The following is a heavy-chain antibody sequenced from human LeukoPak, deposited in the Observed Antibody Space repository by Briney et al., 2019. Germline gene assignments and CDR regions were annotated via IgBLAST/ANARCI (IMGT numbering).Heavy chain of an antibody. CDR3: ASPPADYYDSRDYFDY. CDR2: IIPILGIA. V-gene: IGHV1-69*04. CDR1: GGTFSSYV. D-gene: IGHD3-22*01. Sequence: GASVKVSCKASGGTFSSYVISWVRQAPGQGLEWMGRIIPILGIANYAQKFQGRVTITADKSTSTAYAELSSLRSEDTAVYYCASPPADYYDSRDYFDYWGQGTLVTVSS. J-gene: IGHJ4*02.